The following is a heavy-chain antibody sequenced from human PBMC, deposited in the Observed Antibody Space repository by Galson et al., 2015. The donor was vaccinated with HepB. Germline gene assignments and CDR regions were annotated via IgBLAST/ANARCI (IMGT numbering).Heavy chain of an antibody. D-gene: IGHD2-15*01. CDR1: GYTFNNYG. CDR3: ARGALVLGVAATQNNWFDP. Sequence: SVKVSCKASGYTFNNYGINWVRQAPGQGLEWMGWINTYNGNTNCAQKFQGRLAMTTDTSTSTAYMELKSLRSDDTAVYYCARGALVLGVAATQNNWFDPWGHGTLVTVSS. V-gene: IGHV1-18*01. CDR2: INTYNGNT. J-gene: IGHJ5*02.